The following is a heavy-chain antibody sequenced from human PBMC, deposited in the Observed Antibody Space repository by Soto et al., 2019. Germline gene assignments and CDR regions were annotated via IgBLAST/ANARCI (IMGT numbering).Heavy chain of an antibody. J-gene: IGHJ4*02. Sequence: QVQLVQSGAEVKKPGASVKVSCKTFGFTFTNYVLFWVRQAPGQRLEWVGWIHAGNGNTESSEKFQGRVTLTTDTSASTAYMELSSLRSEDTALYYCARDVFYHHWTGSPSHFFDFWGQGSLVTVSS. CDR1: GFTFTNYV. V-gene: IGHV1-3*01. CDR2: IHAGNGNT. CDR3: ARDVFYHHWTGSPSHFFDF. D-gene: IGHD2-8*02.